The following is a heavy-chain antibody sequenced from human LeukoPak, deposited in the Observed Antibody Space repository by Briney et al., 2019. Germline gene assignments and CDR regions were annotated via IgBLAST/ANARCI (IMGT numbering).Heavy chain of an antibody. Sequence: GGSLRLSCAASGFTFSSYTMSWVRQAPGKGLEWVSAISGSGTYYADSVKGRFTISRDNSKNTLYLQMNSLRAEDTAVYYCAKTWGSKGRRDYYFNYWGQGTLVTVSS. CDR1: GFTFSSYT. CDR2: ISGSGT. CDR3: AKTWGSKGRRDYYFNY. V-gene: IGHV3-23*01. J-gene: IGHJ4*02. D-gene: IGHD7-27*01.